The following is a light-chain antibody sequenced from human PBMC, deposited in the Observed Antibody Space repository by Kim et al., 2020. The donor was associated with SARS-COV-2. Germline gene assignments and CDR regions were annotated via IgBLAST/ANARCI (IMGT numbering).Light chain of an antibody. CDR3: QTWDRSTAL. V-gene: IGLV3-1*01. CDR2: QDS. CDR1: KLGDKC. J-gene: IGLJ2*01. Sequence: SVARVMSASITCSGDKLGDKCACWYQQKPGQSPVLVIYQDSKRPSGIPGRFSGSNSGNTATLTLSGTQAMDEADYYFQTWDRSTALFGCGTQLTVL.